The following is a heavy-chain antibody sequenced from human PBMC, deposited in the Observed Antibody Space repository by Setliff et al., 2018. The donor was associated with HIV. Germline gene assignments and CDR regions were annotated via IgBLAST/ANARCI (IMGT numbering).Heavy chain of an antibody. D-gene: IGHD3-22*01. V-gene: IGHV4-39*07. CDR2: IYYSGST. CDR1: GGSIRSSIYY. CDR3: ARDHKYYYDSSGLDY. Sequence: SETLSLTCTVSGGSIRSSIYYWGWVRQPPGKGLEWIGSIYYSGSTYYNPSLQSRLTISVDTSKNQFSLRLSSVTAADTAVYYCARDHKYYYDSSGLDYWGQGTLVTVSS. J-gene: IGHJ4*02.